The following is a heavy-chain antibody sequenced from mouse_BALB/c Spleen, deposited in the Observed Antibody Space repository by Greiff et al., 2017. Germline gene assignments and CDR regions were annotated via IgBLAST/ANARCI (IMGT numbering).Heavy chain of an antibody. CDR3: ARADYYGNYPFAY. CDR1: GFSLTSYG. D-gene: IGHD2-1*01. V-gene: IGHV2-9*02. J-gene: IGHJ3*01. CDR2: IWAGGST. Sequence: VMLVESGPGLVAPSQSLSITCTVSGFSLTSYGVHWVRQPPGKGLEWLGVIWAGGSTNYNSALMSRLSISKDNSKSQVFLKMNSLQTDDTAMYYCARADYYGNYPFAYWGQGTLVTVSA.